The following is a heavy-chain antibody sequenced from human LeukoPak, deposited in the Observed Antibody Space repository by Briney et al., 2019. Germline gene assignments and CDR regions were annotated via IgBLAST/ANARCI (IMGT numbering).Heavy chain of an antibody. CDR3: ARVRWFGESPIPNYYYYYYMDV. CDR1: GGSISSYY. V-gene: IGHV4-4*07. D-gene: IGHD3-10*01. J-gene: IGHJ6*03. CDR2: IYTSGST. Sequence: PSETLSLTCTVSGGSISSYYWSWSRQPAGRGLEWIGRIYTSGSTNYNPSLKSRVTMSVDTSKNQYSLKLSSVTAADTAVYYCARVRWFGESPIPNYYYYYYMDVWGKGTTVTVSS.